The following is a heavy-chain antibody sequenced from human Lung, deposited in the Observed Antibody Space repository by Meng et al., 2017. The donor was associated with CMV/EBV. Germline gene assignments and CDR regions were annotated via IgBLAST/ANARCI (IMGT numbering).Heavy chain of an antibody. CDR3: TKGGGERVTFDAMDV. D-gene: IGHD2-21*02. CDR1: GFTFDDFA. J-gene: IGHJ6*02. Sequence: GGSXRLXCTASGFTFDDFAMHWVRQSPGEGLEWVSGISGNTGFIGYADSVKGRFTISRDNAKKTLSLQINTLRAEDTALYYCTKGGGERVTFDAMDVWGQGXTVTVSS. V-gene: IGHV3-9*01. CDR2: ISGNTGFI.